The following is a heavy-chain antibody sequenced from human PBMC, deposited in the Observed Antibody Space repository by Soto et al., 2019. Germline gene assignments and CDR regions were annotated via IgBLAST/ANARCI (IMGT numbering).Heavy chain of an antibody. CDR2: MTPSGSSR. CDR3: VREFSGNYFTFDL. CDR1: GFTFSDHF. D-gene: IGHD1-26*01. V-gene: IGHV3-11*01. Sequence: QVQLVESGGDLVKPGGSLRLSRAASGFTFSDHFRSWIRQAPGKGLEWISYMTPSGSSRSYADSVKGRFTISRDNAKNSLYLQMNSLRGDDTAVYYCVREFSGNYFTFDLWGQGTMVTVSS. J-gene: IGHJ3*01.